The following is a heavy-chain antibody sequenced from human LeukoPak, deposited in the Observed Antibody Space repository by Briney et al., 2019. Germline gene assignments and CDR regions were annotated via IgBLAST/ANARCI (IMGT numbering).Heavy chain of an antibody. CDR2: IYYSGST. D-gene: IGHD2/OR15-2a*01. CDR1: GGFISSYY. Sequence: SETLSLTCTVSGGFISSYYWTWIRQPPGKGLEWIGYIYYSGSTNYNPSLQSRVTISVDTSKNQFSLKLSSVTAADTAVYYCARGFRCFDPWGQGTLVTVSS. J-gene: IGHJ5*02. V-gene: IGHV4-59*01. CDR3: ARGFRCFDP.